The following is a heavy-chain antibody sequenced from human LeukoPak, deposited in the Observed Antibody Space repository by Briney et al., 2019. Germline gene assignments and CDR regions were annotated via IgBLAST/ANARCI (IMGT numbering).Heavy chain of an antibody. CDR3: ARDPKLSGYDFLDY. CDR2: IYYSGST. Sequence: SSETLSLTCTVSGGSINSGSYYWSWIRQPAGKGLEWIGRIYYSGSTYYNPSLKSRVTISVDTSKNQFSLKLSSVTAADTAVYYCARDPKLSGYDFLDYWGQGALVTVSS. D-gene: IGHD5-12*01. J-gene: IGHJ4*02. CDR1: GGSINSGSYY. V-gene: IGHV4-39*07.